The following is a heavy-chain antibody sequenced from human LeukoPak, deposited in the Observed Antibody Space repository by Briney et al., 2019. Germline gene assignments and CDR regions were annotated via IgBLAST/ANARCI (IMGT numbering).Heavy chain of an antibody. V-gene: IGHV1-46*01. Sequence: ASVKVSCKASGGTFSSYAISWVRQAPGQGLEWMGIINPSGGSTSYAQKFQGRVTMTRDTSTSTVYMELSSLRSEDTAVYYCARERIFEVRGVKAFDYWGQGTLVTVSS. CDR3: ARERIFEVRGVKAFDY. J-gene: IGHJ4*02. CDR2: INPSGGST. CDR1: GGTFSSYA. D-gene: IGHD3-10*01.